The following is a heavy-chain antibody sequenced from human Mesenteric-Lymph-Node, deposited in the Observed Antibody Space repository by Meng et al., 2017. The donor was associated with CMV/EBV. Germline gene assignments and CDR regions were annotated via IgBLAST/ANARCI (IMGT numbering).Heavy chain of an antibody. CDR1: GYTFIDDY. V-gene: IGHV1-2*06. J-gene: IGHJ4*02. Sequence: QVQLVQSGAEVQKPGASVRVSCKASGYTFIDDYLNWVRRAPGQGLEWMGRINPKTGGRSYAQNFQGRVTMTRDTSINTAYMEVNRLNSDDTAMYYCARDRDTDWYSPFDYWGPGTLVTVSS. CDR3: ARDRDTDWYSPFDY. CDR2: INPKTGGR. D-gene: IGHD3-9*01.